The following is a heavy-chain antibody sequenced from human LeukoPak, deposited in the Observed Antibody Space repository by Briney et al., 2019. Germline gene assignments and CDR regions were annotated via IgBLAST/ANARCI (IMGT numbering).Heavy chain of an antibody. J-gene: IGHJ4*02. V-gene: IGHV1-2*02. CDR2: INPNSGGT. Sequence: ASVKVSCKASGYTFTGYYMHWVRPAPGLGLEWMGWINPNSGGTYYAQKFQGRVTMTRDTSITTSYMELSRLRSDDTAVYYCARGGGYNYFDYWGQGTLVTVSS. CDR3: ARGGGYNYFDY. D-gene: IGHD5-24*01. CDR1: GYTFTGYY.